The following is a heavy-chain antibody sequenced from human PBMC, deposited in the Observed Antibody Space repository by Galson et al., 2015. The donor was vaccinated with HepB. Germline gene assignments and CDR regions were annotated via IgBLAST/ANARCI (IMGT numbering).Heavy chain of an antibody. CDR1: GYSFTSYW. V-gene: IGHV5-10-1*01. J-gene: IGHJ6*02. CDR2: IDPSDSYT. Sequence: QSGAEVKKPGESLRISCKGSGYSFTSYWISWVRQMPGKGLEWMGRIDPSDSYTNYSPSFQGHVTISADKSISTAYLQWSSLKASDTAMYYCARLVGIAVAEALYGMDVWGQGTTVTVSS. D-gene: IGHD6-19*01. CDR3: ARLVGIAVAEALYGMDV.